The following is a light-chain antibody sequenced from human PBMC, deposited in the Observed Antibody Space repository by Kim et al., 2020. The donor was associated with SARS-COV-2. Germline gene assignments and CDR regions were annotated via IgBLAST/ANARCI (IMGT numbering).Light chain of an antibody. CDR3: QQRTNLPPWT. V-gene: IGKV3-11*01. CDR1: QDITNY. CDR2: DAS. Sequence: SPGERATISCRASQDITNYLAWYQHKPGQAPRLLLYDASNRATGIPARFSGSGSGTDFTLTIRSLEPEDSGVYYCQQRTNLPPWTFGQGTKVDIK. J-gene: IGKJ1*01.